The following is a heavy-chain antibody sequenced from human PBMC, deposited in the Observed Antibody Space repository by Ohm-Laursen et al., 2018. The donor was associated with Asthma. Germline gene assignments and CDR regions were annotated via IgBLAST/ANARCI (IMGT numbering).Heavy chain of an antibody. D-gene: IGHD2-2*01. CDR3: ARLDYQPTRRYGMDV. Sequence: SLRLSCTASGFTFSSYSMNWVRQAPGKGLEWVSYISSSSSYIYYADSVKGRFTISRDNAKNSLYLQMNSLRAEDTAVYYCARLDYQPTRRYGMDVWGQGTTVTVSS. CDR1: GFTFSSYS. J-gene: IGHJ6*02. V-gene: IGHV3-21*01. CDR2: ISSSSSYI.